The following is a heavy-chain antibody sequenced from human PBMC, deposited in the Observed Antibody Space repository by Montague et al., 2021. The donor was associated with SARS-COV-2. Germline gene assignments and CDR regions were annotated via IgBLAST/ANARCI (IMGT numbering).Heavy chain of an antibody. D-gene: IGHD1-26*01. Sequence: PALVKPTQTLTLTCTFSGFSLSTSGMCVSWIRQPPGKALEWLALIDWDDDKYYSTSLKTRLTISKDTSKSQVALTMTNMDPVDTATYYCARIWGATRGDAFDIWGQRTMVTVSS. CDR2: IDWDDDK. CDR1: GFSLSTSGMC. CDR3: ARIWGATRGDAFDI. V-gene: IGHV2-70*01. J-gene: IGHJ3*02.